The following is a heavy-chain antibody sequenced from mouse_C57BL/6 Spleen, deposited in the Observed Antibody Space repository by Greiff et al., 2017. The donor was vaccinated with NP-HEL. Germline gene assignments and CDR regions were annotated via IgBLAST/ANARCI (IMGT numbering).Heavy chain of an antibody. CDR3: ARSYYDYDGYFDV. J-gene: IGHJ1*03. Sequence: EVQRVESGGGLVKPGGSLKLSCAASGFTFSSYAMSWVRQTPEKRLEWVATISDGGSYTYYPDNVKGRFTISRDNAKNNLYLQMSHLKSEDTAMYYCARSYYDYDGYFDVWGTGTTVTVSS. V-gene: IGHV5-4*01. CDR2: ISDGGSYT. D-gene: IGHD2-4*01. CDR1: GFTFSSYA.